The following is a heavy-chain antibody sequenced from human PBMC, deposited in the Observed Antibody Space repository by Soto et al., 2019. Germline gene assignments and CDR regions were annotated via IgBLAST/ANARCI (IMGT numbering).Heavy chain of an antibody. CDR1: GFSVTTSGEG. J-gene: IGHJ4*02. Sequence: QITLKESGPTLVKPTQTLTLTCTFSGFSVTTSGEGVGWIRQPPGKALEWLALIYWDDDKYYSPSLKSRLTITKDTSKNQVVLRMTNMDPVDTATYYCAHLYYYDTSGYYRYFDFWGQETLVTVSS. V-gene: IGHV2-5*02. D-gene: IGHD3-22*01. CDR3: AHLYYYDTSGYYRYFDF. CDR2: IYWDDDK.